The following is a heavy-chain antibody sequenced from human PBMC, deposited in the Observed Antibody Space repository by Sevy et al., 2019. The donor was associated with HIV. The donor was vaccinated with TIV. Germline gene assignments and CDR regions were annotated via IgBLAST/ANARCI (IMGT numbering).Heavy chain of an antibody. J-gene: IGHJ4*02. Sequence: GGSLRLSCAASGFTFDDYTLHWVRQAPGKGLEWVSLINWDGGTTYYTDSVKGRFTISRDNTNNSLYLQMNSLRTEDTALYYCAKDSASEGDGSGAFDYWGQGTLVTVSS. D-gene: IGHD2-15*01. CDR3: AKDSASEGDGSGAFDY. V-gene: IGHV3-43*01. CDR2: INWDGGTT. CDR1: GFTFDDYT.